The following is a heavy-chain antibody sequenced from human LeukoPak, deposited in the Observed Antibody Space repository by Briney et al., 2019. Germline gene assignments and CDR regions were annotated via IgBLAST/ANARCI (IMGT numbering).Heavy chain of an antibody. CDR3: ARARSFHWFDP. CDR1: GFTFSDYY. Sequence: GGSLRLSCAASGFTFSDYYMSWIRQAPGKGLEWVSYISSSGSTIYYADSVKGRFTISRGNAKNTLYLQMNSLRVEDTAVYYCARARSFHWFDPWGQGTLVTVSS. J-gene: IGHJ5*02. V-gene: IGHV3-11*04. CDR2: ISSSGSTI. D-gene: IGHD3-16*02.